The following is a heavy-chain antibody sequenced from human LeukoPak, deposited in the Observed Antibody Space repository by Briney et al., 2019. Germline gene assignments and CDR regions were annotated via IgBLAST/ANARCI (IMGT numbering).Heavy chain of an antibody. D-gene: IGHD6-13*01. CDR2: IYYSGST. CDR3: ARGTAAAVYWFDP. J-gene: IGHJ5*02. V-gene: IGHV4-59*01. Sequence: SETLSLTCTVSGGSISSYYRSWIRQPPGKGLEWIGYIYYSGSTNYNPSLKSRVTISVDTSKNQFSLKLSSVTAGDTAVYYCARGTAAAVYWFDPWGQGTLVTVSS. CDR1: GGSISSYY.